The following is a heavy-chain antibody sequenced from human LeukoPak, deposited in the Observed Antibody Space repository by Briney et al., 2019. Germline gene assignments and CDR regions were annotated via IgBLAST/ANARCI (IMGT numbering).Heavy chain of an antibody. Sequence: GESLKISCKGSGYSFTSYWIGWVRQMPGKGLEWMGIIYPGDSDTRYSPSFQGQVTISADKSISTAYLQWSSLKASDTAMYYRKTFGGGDCYSCVFDYWGQGTLVTVSS. CDR3: KTFGGGDCYSCVFDY. V-gene: IGHV5-51*01. CDR2: IYPGDSDT. D-gene: IGHD2-21*02. J-gene: IGHJ4*02. CDR1: GYSFTSYW.